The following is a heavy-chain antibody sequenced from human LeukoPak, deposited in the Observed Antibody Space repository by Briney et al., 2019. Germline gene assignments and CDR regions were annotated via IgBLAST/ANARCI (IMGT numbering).Heavy chain of an antibody. Sequence: PSETLSLTCTVSGGSVSSYYWSWIRQPPGKGLEWIGYIYYSGSTNYYPSLKSRVTISVDTSKNQFSLKLSSVTAADTAVYHCARDNWNYGSSMDVWGQGTTVTVSS. CDR3: ARDNWNYGSSMDV. J-gene: IGHJ6*02. CDR1: GGSVSSYY. V-gene: IGHV4-59*02. D-gene: IGHD1-7*01. CDR2: IYYSGST.